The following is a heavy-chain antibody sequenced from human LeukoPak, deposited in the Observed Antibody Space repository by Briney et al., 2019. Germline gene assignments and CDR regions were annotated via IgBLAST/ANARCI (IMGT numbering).Heavy chain of an antibody. CDR3: ATIAGAVAGGY. CDR2: ISSSSSYI. CDR1: GFTFSSYS. V-gene: IGHV3-21*04. Sequence: GGSLRLSCAASGFTFSSYSMNWVRQAPGKGLGWVSCISSSSSYIYYTDSVKGRFTISRDNAKNTLYLQMNSLRAEDTAVYYCATIAGAVAGGYWGQGTLVTVSS. D-gene: IGHD6-19*01. J-gene: IGHJ4*02.